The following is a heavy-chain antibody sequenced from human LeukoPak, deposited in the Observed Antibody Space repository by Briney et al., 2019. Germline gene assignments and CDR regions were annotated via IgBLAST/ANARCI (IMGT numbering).Heavy chain of an antibody. V-gene: IGHV5-51*01. CDR2: IYPGDSDT. D-gene: IGHD2-15*01. CDR3: ATGRYCSGGSCRRNYFDY. Sequence: GESLKISCKGSGYSFTSYWIGWVRQMPGKGLEWMGIIYPGDSDTRYSPSFQGQVTISADKSISTAYLQWSSLKASDTAMYYCATGRYCSGGSCRRNYFDYWGQGTLVTV. CDR1: GYSFTSYW. J-gene: IGHJ4*02.